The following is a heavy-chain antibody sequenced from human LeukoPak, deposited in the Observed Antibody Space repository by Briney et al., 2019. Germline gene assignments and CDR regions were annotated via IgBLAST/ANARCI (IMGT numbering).Heavy chain of an antibody. CDR3: ARQASRRFDP. Sequence: SQTLSLTCAFSGDSVSSNSAAWNWIRQSPSRGLEWLGRTYYRSKWYNDYAESVQSRIAVNPDTSKNQFSLYLNSVTLEDTAVYYCARQASRRFDPWGQGTLVTVSS. CDR1: GDSVSSNSAA. V-gene: IGHV6-1*01. J-gene: IGHJ5*02. CDR2: TYYRSKWYN.